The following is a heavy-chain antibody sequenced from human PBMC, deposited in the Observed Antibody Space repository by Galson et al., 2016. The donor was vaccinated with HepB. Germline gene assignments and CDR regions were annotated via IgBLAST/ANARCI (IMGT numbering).Heavy chain of an antibody. CDR2: ITPIFGTS. CDR1: GGTFSNYA. V-gene: IGHV1-69*06. J-gene: IGHJ6*03. CDR3: ASANWNYVYYMDV. Sequence: SVKVSCKASGGTFSNYAISWVRQAPGQGLEWMGGITPIFGTSNYAQKFQDRVTITADKSTSTAYMELSSLRSEDTAVYYCASANWNYVYYMDVWGKGTTVTVSS. D-gene: IGHD1-1*01.